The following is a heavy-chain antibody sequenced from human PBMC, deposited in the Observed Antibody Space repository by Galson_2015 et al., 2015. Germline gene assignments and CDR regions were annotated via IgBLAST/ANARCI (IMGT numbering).Heavy chain of an antibody. CDR3: ARDLAQGAADV. V-gene: IGHV3-7*01. CDR1: GFTFSDYW. Sequence: SMRLGCAASGFTFSDYWMSWVRQAPGKGLEWVAHIKQDGSEKYYVDSVKGRFTISRDNAKDSLYLQMSSLRAEDTALYYCARDLAQGAADVWGLGTMFTVSS. J-gene: IGHJ3*01. CDR2: IKQDGSEK. D-gene: IGHD3-10*01.